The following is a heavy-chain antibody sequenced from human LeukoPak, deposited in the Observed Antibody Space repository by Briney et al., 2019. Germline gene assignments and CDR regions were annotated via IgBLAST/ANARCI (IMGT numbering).Heavy chain of an antibody. Sequence: SVKVSCKASGYTFTSYDINWVRQATGQGLEWMGWMNPNSGNTGYAQKFQGRVTMTRNTSISTAYMELSSLRSEDTAVYYCARGREVTQGLADYWGQGTLVTVCS. CDR1: GYTFTSYD. CDR3: ARGREVTQGLADY. CDR2: MNPNSGNT. V-gene: IGHV1-8*01. D-gene: IGHD2-21*02. J-gene: IGHJ4*02.